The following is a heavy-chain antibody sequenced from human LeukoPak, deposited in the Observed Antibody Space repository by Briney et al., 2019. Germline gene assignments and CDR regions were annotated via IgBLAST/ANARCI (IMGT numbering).Heavy chain of an antibody. CDR2: FGIDSGNT. Sequence: GGSLRLSCAASGFTFSDSMNWVRQAPGKGLEWFSYFGIDSGNTNYADSVKGRFTISGHKAKNSLYLQMNSLRVEDTAVYYCARDYKYAFDNWGQGTRVTVSS. V-gene: IGHV3-48*01. CDR1: GFTFSDS. J-gene: IGHJ4*02. CDR3: ARDYKYAFDN. D-gene: IGHD5-24*01.